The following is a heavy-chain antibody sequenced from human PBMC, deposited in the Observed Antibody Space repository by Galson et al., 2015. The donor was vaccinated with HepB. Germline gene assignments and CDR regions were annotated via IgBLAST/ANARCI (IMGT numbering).Heavy chain of an antibody. CDR3: ARYYYGDIYVNGFFEGGWFDP. J-gene: IGHJ5*02. V-gene: IGHV4-61*01. CDR1: GGSVNWKSYY. CDR2: IFYSGSA. D-gene: IGHD3-10*01. Sequence: SETLSLTCTVSGGSVNWKSYYWTWIRQSPGKGLEWIGPIFYSGSANYNPSLRTRVTMSIDWSMSQLSLNLKSVTAADTAVYYCARYYYGDIYVNGFFEGGWFDPWGQGTLVTVSS.